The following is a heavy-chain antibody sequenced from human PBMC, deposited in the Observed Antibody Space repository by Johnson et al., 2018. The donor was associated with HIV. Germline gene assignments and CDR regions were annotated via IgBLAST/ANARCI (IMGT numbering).Heavy chain of an antibody. CDR1: RFTVSRNY. J-gene: IGHJ3*02. CDR2: IYSGGDT. Sequence: VQLVESGGGLVQPGGSLRLSCAASRFTVSRNYMNSVRQAPGKGLAWVSVIYSGGDTYYADSVNGRFTISRDNFKNTLYLQMNSLKVEDTAVYYCAREESSSSRDGFDIWGQGTMVTVSS. D-gene: IGHD6-6*01. V-gene: IGHV3-66*01. CDR3: AREESSSSRDGFDI.